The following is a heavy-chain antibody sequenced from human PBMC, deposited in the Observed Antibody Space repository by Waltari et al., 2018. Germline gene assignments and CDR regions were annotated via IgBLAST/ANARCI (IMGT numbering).Heavy chain of an antibody. D-gene: IGHD5-12*01. CDR2: IVVGSGNT. J-gene: IGHJ4*02. V-gene: IGHV1-58*02. CDR1: GFTFTSSA. CDR3: ARGDGYNSGPYDY. Sequence: QMQLVQSGPEVKKPGTSVKVSCKASGFTFTSSAMQWVRQARGQRLEWIGWIVVGSGNTNYAQKFQERVTITRDMSTSTAYMELSRLRSDDTAVYYCARGDGYNSGPYDYWGQGTLVTVSS.